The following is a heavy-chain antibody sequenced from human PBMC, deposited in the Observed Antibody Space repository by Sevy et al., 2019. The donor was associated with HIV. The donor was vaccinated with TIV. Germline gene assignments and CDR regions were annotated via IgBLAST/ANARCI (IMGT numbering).Heavy chain of an antibody. D-gene: IGHD6-19*01. Sequence: GGSLRLSCAASGFIFGDLYMDWVRQAPGKELKWIGRIRNKAKSSTTEYAASVKGRFTITRDDSKNSLYLQMNSLKTEDTARYYCAAVAADRGYFNIWGRGTLVTVSS. J-gene: IGHJ2*01. CDR1: GFIFGDLY. CDR2: IRNKAKSSTT. CDR3: AAVAADRGYFNI. V-gene: IGHV3-72*01.